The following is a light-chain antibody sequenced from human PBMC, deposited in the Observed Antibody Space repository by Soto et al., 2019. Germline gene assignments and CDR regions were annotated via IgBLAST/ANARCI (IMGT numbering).Light chain of an antibody. V-gene: IGLV2-14*01. CDR1: SSDIGAYKY. CDR2: DVS. J-gene: IGLJ1*01. CDR3: CSYTSSGTYV. Sequence: QSALTQPASVSGSPGQSITISCTGTSSDIGAYKYVSWYQQHPGKAPKLMIYDVSNRPSGVSNRFSASKFGNTASLTISGIQAEDEADYYCCSYTSSGTYVFGTGTKLTVL.